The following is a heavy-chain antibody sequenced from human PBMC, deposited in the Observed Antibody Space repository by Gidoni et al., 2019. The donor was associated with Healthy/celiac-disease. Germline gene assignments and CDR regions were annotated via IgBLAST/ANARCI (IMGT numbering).Heavy chain of an antibody. CDR3: AKDLGSSGYYLDYYYGMDV. CDR1: GFTFISHG. V-gene: IGHV3-30*18. CDR2: ISYDGSNK. J-gene: IGHJ6*02. Sequence: QVQLVESGGGVVQPGRSLRLSCAASGFTFISHGMHWVRQAPGKGLEWVAVISYDGSNKYYADSVKGRFTISRDNSKNTLYLQMNSLRAEDTAVYYCAKDLGSSGYYLDYYYGMDVWGQGTTVTVSS. D-gene: IGHD3-22*01.